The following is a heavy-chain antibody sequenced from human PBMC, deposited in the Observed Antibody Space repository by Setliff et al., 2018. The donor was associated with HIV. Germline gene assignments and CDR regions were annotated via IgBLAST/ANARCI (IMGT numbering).Heavy chain of an antibody. D-gene: IGHD3-16*01. Sequence: SETLSLTCPVSGDSIISGDYYWGWIRQPPGKGLEWIGEINHSGSTNYNQSLKSRVTISVDMSKNQFSLKLSSVTAAETAVYYCARGSKGGFFDYWGQGTLVTVSS. CDR2: INHSGST. J-gene: IGHJ4*02. CDR1: GDSIISGDYY. CDR3: ARGSKGGFFDY. V-gene: IGHV4-39*07.